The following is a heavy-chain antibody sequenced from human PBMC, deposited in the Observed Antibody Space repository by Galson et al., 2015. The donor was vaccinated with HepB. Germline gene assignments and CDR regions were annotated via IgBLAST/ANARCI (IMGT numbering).Heavy chain of an antibody. CDR1: GFTFSSYA. J-gene: IGHJ5*02. D-gene: IGHD2-15*01. V-gene: IGHV3-30-3*01. CDR3: AGVAPTRASYWFDP. CDR2: ISYDGSNK. Sequence: SLRLSCAASGFTFSSYAMHWVRQAPGKGLEWVAVISYDGSNKYYADSVKGRFTISRDNSKNTLYLQMNGLRAEDTAVYYCAGVAPTRASYWFDPWGQGTLVTVSS.